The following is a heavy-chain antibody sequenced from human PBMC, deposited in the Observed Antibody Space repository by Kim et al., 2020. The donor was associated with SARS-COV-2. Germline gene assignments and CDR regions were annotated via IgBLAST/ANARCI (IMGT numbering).Heavy chain of an antibody. D-gene: IGHD1-1*01. CDR2: ISHDGSNK. Sequence: GGSLRLSCAASGFGFSSYGMHWVRQAPGKGLDWVAVISHDGSNKYYAVSVKGRFTISKDSSKNTLHLQMNSLRAEDTAVYYCAKEGTTLNLFDFWGQGTLVTVSS. CDR3: AKEGTTLNLFDF. J-gene: IGHJ4*02. CDR1: GFGFSSYG. V-gene: IGHV3-30*18.